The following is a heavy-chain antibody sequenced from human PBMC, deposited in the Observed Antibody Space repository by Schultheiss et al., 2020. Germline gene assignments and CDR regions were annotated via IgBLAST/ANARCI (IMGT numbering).Heavy chain of an antibody. CDR2: ISSSSSYI. CDR3: ARAPASGYVLTYLYYFDY. CDR1: GFTFSSYS. D-gene: IGHD5-12*01. V-gene: IGHV3-21*01. J-gene: IGHJ4*02. Sequence: GGSLRLYCAASGFTFSSYSMNWVRQAPGKGLEWVSSISSSSSYIYYADSVKGRFTISRDNAKNSLYLQMNSLRAKDTAVYYCARAPASGYVLTYLYYFDYWGQGTLVTVSS.